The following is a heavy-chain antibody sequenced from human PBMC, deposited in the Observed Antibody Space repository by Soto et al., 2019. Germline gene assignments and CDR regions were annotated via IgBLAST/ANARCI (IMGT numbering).Heavy chain of an antibody. J-gene: IGHJ4*02. CDR1: GFTFRNYW. CDR2: IQQDGRET. CDR3: ARDPNYGNPDY. Sequence: GSLRLSCVASGFTFRNYWMSWVHQAPGKGLEWLANIQQDGRETFYVDSVKGRFTISRDNARNSLYLQMDSLRVEDTAVYFCARDPNYGNPDYWGQGTLVTVSS. D-gene: IGHD1-7*01. V-gene: IGHV3-7*01.